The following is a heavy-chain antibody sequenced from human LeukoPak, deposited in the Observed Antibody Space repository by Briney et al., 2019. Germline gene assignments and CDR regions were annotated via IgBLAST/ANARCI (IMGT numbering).Heavy chain of an antibody. CDR3: AREAYSGSLPSDL. V-gene: IGHV1-2*02. Sequence: ASVKVSCKASGYTFTGYYMHWVRQAPGQGLEWMGWINPNSGGTNYAQKSQGRVTMTRDTSISTAYMELSRLRSDDTAVYYCAREAYSGSLPSDLWGQGTLVTVSS. D-gene: IGHD1-26*01. CDR1: GYTFTGYY. CDR2: INPNSGGT. J-gene: IGHJ5*02.